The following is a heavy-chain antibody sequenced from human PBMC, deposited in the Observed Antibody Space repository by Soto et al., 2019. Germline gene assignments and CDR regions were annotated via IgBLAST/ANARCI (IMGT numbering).Heavy chain of an antibody. CDR2: IGRVSTYI. Sequence: QLVESGGGLVKPGGSLRLSCVASGFPFSSFSLNWIRQAPGKGLEWVSSIGRVSTYIYYADSVRGRFTVSRDNAKNSVYLQMNGLTAEYSGIYDCARVTAGSGSYQIDLWGQGTLVTVYS. CDR1: GFPFSSFS. CDR3: ARVTAGSGSYQIDL. J-gene: IGHJ4*02. V-gene: IGHV3-21*02. D-gene: IGHD3-10*01.